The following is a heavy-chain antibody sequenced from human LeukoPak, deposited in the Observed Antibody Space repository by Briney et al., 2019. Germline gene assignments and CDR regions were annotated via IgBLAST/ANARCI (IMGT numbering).Heavy chain of an antibody. D-gene: IGHD3-16*01. CDR1: GFTFSNYN. V-gene: IGHV3-21*01. Sequence: GGSLRLSCAASGFTFSNYNMNWVRQAPGKGLEWVSSISSSSSSINYADSLKGRFTISRDNAKNSVYLQMNSLRAEDTAVYYCARDDDYVWGSYYWGQGTLVTVSS. CDR2: ISSSSSSI. CDR3: ARDDDYVWGSYY. J-gene: IGHJ4*02.